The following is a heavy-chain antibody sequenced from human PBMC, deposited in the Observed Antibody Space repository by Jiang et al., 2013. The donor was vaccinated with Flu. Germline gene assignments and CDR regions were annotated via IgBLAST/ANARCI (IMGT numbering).Heavy chain of an antibody. Sequence: KPTQTLTLTCTFSGFSLTTSGLGVGWIRQPPGKALEWLALIYWDDDKRYSPSLNSRLTITRDTSKNQVVLTMTNMDPVDTATYYCAHGEVAPPDPIFFDFWGQGTLVTVSS. CDR1: GFSLTTSGLG. J-gene: IGHJ4*02. V-gene: IGHV2-5*02. CDR3: AHGEVAPPDPIFFDF. CDR2: IYWDDDK. D-gene: IGHD6-13*01.